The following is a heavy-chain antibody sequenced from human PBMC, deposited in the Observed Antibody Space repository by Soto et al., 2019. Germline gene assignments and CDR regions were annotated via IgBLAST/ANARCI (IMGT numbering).Heavy chain of an antibody. CDR1: GGSFSGYY. CDR2: INHSGST. V-gene: IGHV4-34*01. J-gene: IGHJ6*02. D-gene: IGHD2-2*03. CDR3: ARVNGYCSSTSCHLGPYHYYYGMDV. Sequence: PSETLSLTCAVYGGSFSGYYWSWIRQPPGKGLEWIGEINHSGSTNYNPSLKSRVTISVDTSKNQFSLKLSSVTAADTAVYYCARVNGYCSSTSCHLGPYHYYYGMDVWGQGTTVTVSS.